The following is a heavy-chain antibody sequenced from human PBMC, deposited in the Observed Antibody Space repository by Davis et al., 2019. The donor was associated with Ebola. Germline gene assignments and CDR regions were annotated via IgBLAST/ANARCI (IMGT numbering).Heavy chain of an antibody. CDR1: GFIFSTYV. CDR2: GTSADT. Sequence: GGSLRLSCSASGFIFSTYVMSWVRQAPGKGLEWVSTYGTSADTYYADSVKGRFTISRDNSKNTLYLQMNGLRVEDTAIYYCAKDNRYIWSEVWGQGTMVTVSS. D-gene: IGHD2/OR15-2a*01. CDR3: AKDNRYIWSEV. J-gene: IGHJ3*01. V-gene: IGHV3-23*01.